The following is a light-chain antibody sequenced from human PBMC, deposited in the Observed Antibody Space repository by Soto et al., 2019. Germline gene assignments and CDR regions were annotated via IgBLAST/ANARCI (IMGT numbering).Light chain of an antibody. CDR2: EGS. CDR3: CSYVGSDTYVI. CDR1: SSDVDDYNY. Sequence: QSALTQPRSVSGSPGQSVTISCTGTSSDVDDYNYVSWYQQHPDTAPKLMIYEGSKRPSGVSNRFSGSKSGNTASLTISGLQAEDEAHYYCCSYVGSDTYVIFGGGTKLTVL. V-gene: IGLV2-11*01. J-gene: IGLJ2*01.